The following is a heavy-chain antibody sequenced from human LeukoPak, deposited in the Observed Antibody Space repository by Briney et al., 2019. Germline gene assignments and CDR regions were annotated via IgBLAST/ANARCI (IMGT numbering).Heavy chain of an antibody. J-gene: IGHJ5*02. CDR2: INPNSGGT. CDR3: VRDGLDLRVTVTTHWFDP. D-gene: IGHD4-11*01. CDR1: GYTFTGYY. V-gene: IGHV1-2*02. Sequence: RASVKVSCKASGYTFTGYYMHWVRQAPGQGLEWMGWINPNSGGTNYAQKFQGRVTMTRDTSISTAYMELSRLRSDDTAVYYCVRDGLDLRVTVTTHWFDPWGQGTLVTVSS.